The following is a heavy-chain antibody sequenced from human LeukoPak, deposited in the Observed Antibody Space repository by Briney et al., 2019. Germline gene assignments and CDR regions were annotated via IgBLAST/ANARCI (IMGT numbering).Heavy chain of an antibody. CDR1: GFTFDDHA. CDR3: ARVSGSLKGGEFDY. J-gene: IGHJ4*02. Sequence: GGSLRLSCAASGFTFDDHAMHWVRQAPGKGLEWVAGISWNSGIIDYADSVKGRFTISRDNAKNSLYLQMNSLRAEDTAVYYCARVSGSLKGGEFDYWGQGTLVTVS. CDR2: ISWNSGII. D-gene: IGHD1-26*01. V-gene: IGHV3-9*01.